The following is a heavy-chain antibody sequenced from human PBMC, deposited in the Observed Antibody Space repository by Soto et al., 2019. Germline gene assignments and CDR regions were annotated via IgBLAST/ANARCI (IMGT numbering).Heavy chain of an antibody. CDR2: IYYSGST. V-gene: IGHV4-31*03. CDR3: ARSLEYSSSYVAKYYFDY. CDR1: GGSISSGGYY. J-gene: IGHJ4*02. D-gene: IGHD6-6*01. Sequence: SETLSLTCTVSGGSISSGGYYWSWIRQHPGKGLEWIGYIYYSGSTYYNPSLKSRVTISVDTSKNQFSLKLSSVTAADTAVYYCARSLEYSSSYVAKYYFDYWGQGTLVTVSP.